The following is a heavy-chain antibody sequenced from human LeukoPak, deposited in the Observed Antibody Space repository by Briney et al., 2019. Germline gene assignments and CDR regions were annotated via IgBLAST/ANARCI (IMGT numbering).Heavy chain of an antibody. Sequence: GGSLRLSCAASGFTFSSYSMNWVRQAPGKGLEWVSSISSSSFIYYADSVKGRFTISRDNAKNSLYLQMNSLRAEDTAVYYCARVGMDVWGQGTTVTVSS. CDR3: ARVGMDV. CDR1: GFTFSSYS. CDR2: ISSSSFI. J-gene: IGHJ6*02. V-gene: IGHV3-21*01.